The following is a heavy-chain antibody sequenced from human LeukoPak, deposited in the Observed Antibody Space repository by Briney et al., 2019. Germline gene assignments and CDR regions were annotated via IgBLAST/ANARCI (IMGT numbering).Heavy chain of an antibody. CDR2: IIPIFGTA. CDR1: GGTFSSYA. J-gene: IGHJ3*02. Sequence: GASVKVSCKASGGTFSSYAISWVRQAPGQGLEWMGRIIPIFGTANYAQKFQGRVTITTDESTSTAYMELSSLRSEDTAVYYCAGGVYYDYVWGSYRYKAAFDIWGQGTMVTVSS. V-gene: IGHV1-69*05. D-gene: IGHD3-16*02. CDR3: AGGVYYDYVWGSYRYKAAFDI.